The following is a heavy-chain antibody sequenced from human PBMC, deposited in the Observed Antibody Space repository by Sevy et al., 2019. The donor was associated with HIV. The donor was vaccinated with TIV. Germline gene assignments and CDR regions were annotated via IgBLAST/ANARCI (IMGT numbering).Heavy chain of an antibody. CDR1: GFTFSSYG. J-gene: IGHJ3*02. Sequence: GGSLRLSCAASGFTFSSYGMHWVRQAPGKGLEWVAVISYDGSNKYYADSVKGRFTISRDNSKNTLYLQMNSLRAEDTAVYYCAKDPMAVTGAFDISGQGTMVTVSS. D-gene: IGHD2-21*02. CDR3: AKDPMAVTGAFDI. CDR2: ISYDGSNK. V-gene: IGHV3-30*18.